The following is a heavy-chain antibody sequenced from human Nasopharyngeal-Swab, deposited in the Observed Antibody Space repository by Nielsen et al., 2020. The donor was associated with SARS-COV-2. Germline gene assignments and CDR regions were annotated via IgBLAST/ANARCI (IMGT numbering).Heavy chain of an antibody. Sequence: KVSCKGSGYSFTSYWIGWVRQMPGKGLEWMGIIYPGDSDTRYSPSFQGQVTISADKSISTAYLQWSSLKASDTAMYYCARSPPDYYDSSGYLISGQGWFDYWGQGTLVTVSS. D-gene: IGHD3-22*01. J-gene: IGHJ4*02. CDR2: IYPGDSDT. CDR3: ARSPPDYYDSSGYLISGQGWFDY. CDR1: GYSFTSYW. V-gene: IGHV5-51*01.